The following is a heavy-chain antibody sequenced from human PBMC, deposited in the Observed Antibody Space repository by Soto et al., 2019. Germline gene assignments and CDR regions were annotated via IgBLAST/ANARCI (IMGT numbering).Heavy chain of an antibody. Sequence: QVQLVQSGAEVKKPGASVKVSCKASGYTFTSYGISWVRQAPGQGLEWMGWISAYNGNTNYAQKLQGRVTMTTDTSTSTAYMELRSLRSDDTAVYYCARVFFGVAAAKTAKNFDYWGQGTLVTVSS. CDR3: ARVFFGVAAAKTAKNFDY. V-gene: IGHV1-18*01. CDR2: ISAYNGNT. CDR1: GYTFTSYG. J-gene: IGHJ4*02. D-gene: IGHD6-13*01.